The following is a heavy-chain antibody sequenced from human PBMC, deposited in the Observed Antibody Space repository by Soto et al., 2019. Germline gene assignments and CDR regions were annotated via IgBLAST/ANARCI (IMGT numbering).Heavy chain of an antibody. D-gene: IGHD3-3*01. V-gene: IGHV3-33*01. CDR2: IWYDGSNK. J-gene: IGHJ3*02. CDR3: ARDGSSPYYDFWSGSPDAFDI. Sequence: GGSLRVSCAASGFTFSSYGMHWVRQAPGKGLEWVAVIWYDGSNKYYADSVKGRFTISRDNSKNTLYLQMNSLRAEDTAVYYCARDGSSPYYDFWSGSPDAFDIWGKGTMVTVSS. CDR1: GFTFSSYG.